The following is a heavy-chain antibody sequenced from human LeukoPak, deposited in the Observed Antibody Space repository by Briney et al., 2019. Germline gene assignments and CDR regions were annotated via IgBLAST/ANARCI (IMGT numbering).Heavy chain of an antibody. Sequence: GGSLRLSCAASGFNSNDYVMSWVRQAPGKGLEWVSSISGSGRSLYYADSIKGRFNISIDNSKHILYLQMDSLRAEDTAIYYCATEVVYWGQGALVTVSS. CDR3: ATEVVY. CDR1: GFNSNDYV. J-gene: IGHJ4*02. V-gene: IGHV3-23*01. CDR2: ISGSGRSL.